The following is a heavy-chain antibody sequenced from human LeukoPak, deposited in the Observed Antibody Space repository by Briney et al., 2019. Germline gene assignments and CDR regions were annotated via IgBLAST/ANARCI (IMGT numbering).Heavy chain of an antibody. Sequence: GGSLRLSCAASGFTFSSYSMNWVRQAPGKGLEWVSSISSSSSYIYYADSVKGRFTISRDNAKNSLYLQMNSLRAEDTAVYYCARDQNVGAAAGFDYWGQGTLVTVSS. J-gene: IGHJ4*02. CDR1: GFTFSSYS. D-gene: IGHD6-13*01. CDR3: ARDQNVGAAAGFDY. CDR2: ISSSSSYI. V-gene: IGHV3-21*01.